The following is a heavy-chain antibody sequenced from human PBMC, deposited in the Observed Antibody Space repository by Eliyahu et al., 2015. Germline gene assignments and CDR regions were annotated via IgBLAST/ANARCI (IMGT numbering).Heavy chain of an antibody. J-gene: IGHJ4*02. CDR1: GFTFSSYA. V-gene: IGHV3-23*01. D-gene: IGHD3-22*01. CDR2: ISGSGGST. Sequence: LSCAASGFTFSSYAMSWVRQAPGKGLEWVSAISGSGGSTYYADSVKGRFTISRDNSKNTLYLQMNSLRAEDTAVYYCAKAGNYYDSSGYFPSTYNYFDYWGQGTLVTVSS. CDR3: AKAGNYYDSSGYFPSTYNYFDY.